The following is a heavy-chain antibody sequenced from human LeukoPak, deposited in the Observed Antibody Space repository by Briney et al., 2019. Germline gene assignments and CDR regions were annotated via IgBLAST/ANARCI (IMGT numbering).Heavy chain of an antibody. J-gene: IGHJ3*02. D-gene: IGHD3-10*01. Sequence: ASVTVSCKASGYTFTSYGISWVRQAPGQGLEWMGWISAYNGNTNYAQKLQGRVTMTTDTSTSTAYMELRSLRSDDTAVYYCARVRTPLMDDAFDIWGQGTMVTVSS. CDR1: GYTFTSYG. CDR3: ARVRTPLMDDAFDI. CDR2: ISAYNGNT. V-gene: IGHV1-18*01.